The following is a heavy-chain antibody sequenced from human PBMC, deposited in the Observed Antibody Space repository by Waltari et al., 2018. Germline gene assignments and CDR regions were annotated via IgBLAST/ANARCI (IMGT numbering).Heavy chain of an antibody. CDR3: AKDRDYDFWSGYTFDY. D-gene: IGHD3-3*01. CDR2: ISYDGSNK. CDR1: GFTFSSYG. J-gene: IGHJ4*02. V-gene: IGHV3-30*18. Sequence: VQLVESGGGVVQPGRSLRLSCAASGFTFSSYGMHWVRQAPGKGLEWVAVISYDGSNKYYADSVKGRFTISRDNSKNTLYLQMNSLRAEDTAVYYCAKDRDYDFWSGYTFDYWGQGTMVTVSS.